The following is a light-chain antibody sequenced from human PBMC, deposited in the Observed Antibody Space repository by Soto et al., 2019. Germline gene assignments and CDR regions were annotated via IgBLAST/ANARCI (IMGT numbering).Light chain of an antibody. J-gene: IGLJ2*01. V-gene: IGLV2-14*01. CDR2: EVR. CDR1: MRDVGGYNL. Sequence: QSALTQPASVSGSPGQSITISCAGTMRDVGGYNLVSWYQQHPGRAPQLILYEVRNRPSGISFRFSGSKSGTSASLAISGLRPEDEADYHCAAWDDSLSGLVFGGGTKVTVL. CDR3: AAWDDSLSGLV.